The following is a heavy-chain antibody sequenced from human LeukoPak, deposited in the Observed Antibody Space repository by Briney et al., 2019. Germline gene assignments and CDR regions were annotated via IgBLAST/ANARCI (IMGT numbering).Heavy chain of an antibody. V-gene: IGHV3-11*04. Sequence: GGSLRLSCAASAFIFNNYYMSWIRQAPEKGLECVSYISNSGSTMFYADSVKGRFTISRDNAKNSLYLQLNSLRAEDTAVYYCARVGRSGGVFDSWGQGTLVTVSS. CDR3: ARVGRSGGVFDS. CDR1: AFIFNNYY. J-gene: IGHJ4*02. D-gene: IGHD3-10*01. CDR2: ISNSGSTM.